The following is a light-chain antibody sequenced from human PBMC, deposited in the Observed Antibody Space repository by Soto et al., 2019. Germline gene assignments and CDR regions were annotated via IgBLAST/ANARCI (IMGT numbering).Light chain of an antibody. CDR3: QTWGTDIGV. Sequence: QPVLTQLPSASASLGASVKLTCTLSSGYSSYAIAWHQQRPEKGPRYLMKLNSDGSHNKGDGIPDRFSGSSSGAERYLTISSLQSEDEADYYCQTWGTDIGVFGGGTKLTVL. V-gene: IGLV4-69*01. CDR2: LNSDGSH. J-gene: IGLJ3*02. CDR1: SGYSSYA.